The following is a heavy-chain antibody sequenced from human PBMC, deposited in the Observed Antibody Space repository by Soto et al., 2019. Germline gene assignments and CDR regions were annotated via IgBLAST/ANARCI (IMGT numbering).Heavy chain of an antibody. CDR2: INPNSGGT. V-gene: IGHV1-2*04. J-gene: IGHJ6*02. CDR1: GYTFTGYY. D-gene: IGHD6-13*01. CDR3: ARGRTSSSWHTYYYGMDV. Sequence: ASVKVSCKASGYTFTGYYMHWVRQAPGQGLEWMGWINPNSGGTNYAQKFQGWVTMTRDTSISTAYMELSRLRSDDTAVYYCARGRTSSSWHTYYYGMDVWGQGTTVTVS.